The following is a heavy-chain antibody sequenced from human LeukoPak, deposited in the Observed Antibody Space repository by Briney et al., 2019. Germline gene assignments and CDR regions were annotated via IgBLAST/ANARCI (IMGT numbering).Heavy chain of an antibody. Sequence: GGSLRLSCAASGFTFSSYAMSWVRQAPGKGLEWVSAIGGSGGSTYFADSVKGRFTISRDNSKNTLYLQMNSLRAEDTAVYYCAKDATAYYYDTSGYYSFDYWGQGTLVTVSS. J-gene: IGHJ4*02. CDR2: IGGSGGST. V-gene: IGHV3-23*01. CDR3: AKDATAYYYDTSGYYSFDY. D-gene: IGHD3-22*01. CDR1: GFTFSSYA.